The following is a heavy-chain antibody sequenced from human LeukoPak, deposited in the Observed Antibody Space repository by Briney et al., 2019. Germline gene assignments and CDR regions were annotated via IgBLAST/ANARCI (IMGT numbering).Heavy chain of an antibody. J-gene: IGHJ5*02. CDR1: GGSFSGYY. D-gene: IGHD3-10*01. CDR2: INHSGST. Sequence: SETLPLTCAVYGGSFSGYYWSWIRQPPGKGLEWIGEINHSGSTNYNPSLKSRVTISVDTSKNQFSLKLSSVTAADTAVYYCARGLVRGVIPPVRRWFDPWGQGTLVTVSS. V-gene: IGHV4-34*01. CDR3: ARGLVRGVIPPVRRWFDP.